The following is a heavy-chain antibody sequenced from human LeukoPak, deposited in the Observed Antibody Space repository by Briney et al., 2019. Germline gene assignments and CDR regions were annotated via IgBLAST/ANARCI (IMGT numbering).Heavy chain of an antibody. CDR3: ARASGPFDY. V-gene: IGHV3-33*01. J-gene: IGHJ4*02. CDR2: IWYDGSNK. CDR1: GFTFSTYG. D-gene: IGHD3-10*01. Sequence: GGSLRLSCAASGFTFSTYGMHWVRQAPGKGREWVAVIWYDGSNKYYADSVQGRFTISRDNSKNTLYLQMNSLRAEDTAVYSCARASGPFDYWGQGTLVTVSS.